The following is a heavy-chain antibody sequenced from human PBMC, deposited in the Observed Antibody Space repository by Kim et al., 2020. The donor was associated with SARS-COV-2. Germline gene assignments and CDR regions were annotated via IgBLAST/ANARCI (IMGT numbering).Heavy chain of an antibody. Sequence: ASVKVSCKASGYTFTSFFTPYALHWVRQALEQRRVCKGWINGGNGEQEFSRRFTGRVTISRGTSASIVNMERNSLTSEDTAGYDCARGAVRGVICGCWG. V-gene: IGHV1-3*01. CDR2: INGGNGEQ. CDR3: ARGAVRGVICGC. CDR1: GYTFTSFFTPYA. D-gene: IGHD3-10*01. J-gene: IGHJ6*03.